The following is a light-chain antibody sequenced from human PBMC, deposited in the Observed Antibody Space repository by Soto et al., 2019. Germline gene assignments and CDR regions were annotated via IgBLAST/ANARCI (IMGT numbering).Light chain of an antibody. J-gene: IGKJ5*01. V-gene: IGKV1-39*01. CDR1: QTIDSY. CDR3: QQTRSGIT. CDR2: AAS. Sequence: DIQLTQSPPSLSATVGDRVTITCRASQTIDSYLNWFQQKPGMAPKLLIYAASKLQSGVPSRFRGSGSGTGFTLTIDTLQPDDFASYYCQQTRSGITFGQGTRLEIK.